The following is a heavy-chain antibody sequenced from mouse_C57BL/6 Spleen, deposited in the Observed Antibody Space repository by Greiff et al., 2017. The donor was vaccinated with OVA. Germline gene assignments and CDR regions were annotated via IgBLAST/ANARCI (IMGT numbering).Heavy chain of an antibody. CDR1: GYTFTSYW. CDR3: AREGSGYVSWFAY. V-gene: IGHV1-64*01. CDR2: IHPNSGST. J-gene: IGHJ3*01. D-gene: IGHD3-2*02. Sequence: VQLQQPGAELVKPGASVKLSCKASGYTFTSYWMHWVKQRPGQGLEWIGMIHPNSGSTNYNEKFKSKATLTVDKSSSTAYMQLSSLTSEDSAVYYCAREGSGYVSWFAYWGQGTLVTVSA.